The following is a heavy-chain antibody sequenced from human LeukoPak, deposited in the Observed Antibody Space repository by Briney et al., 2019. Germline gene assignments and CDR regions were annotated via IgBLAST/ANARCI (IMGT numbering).Heavy chain of an antibody. D-gene: IGHD3-10*01. Sequence: SETLSLTXTVSGGSISSSSYYWGWIRQPPGKGLEWIGSIYYSGSTYYNPSVKSRVTISVDTSKNQFSLKLSSVTAADTAVYYCARLIPLWFGEFYYNPIDYWGQGTLVTVSS. CDR2: IYYSGST. CDR1: GGSISSSSYY. J-gene: IGHJ4*02. CDR3: ARLIPLWFGEFYYNPIDY. V-gene: IGHV4-39*01.